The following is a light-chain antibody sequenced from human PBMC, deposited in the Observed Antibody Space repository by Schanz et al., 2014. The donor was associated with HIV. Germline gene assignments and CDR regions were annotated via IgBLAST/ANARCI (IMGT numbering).Light chain of an antibody. Sequence: DIQMTQSPSTLSVSVGDRVTITCRASQSISSYLNWYQQKPGKAPKLLIYAASSLQSGVPSRFSGSGSGTDFTLTISCLQSEDFATYYCQQYNDGSYTFGQGTKLEIK. CDR2: AAS. J-gene: IGKJ2*01. V-gene: IGKV1-39*01. CDR3: QQYNDGSYT. CDR1: QSISSY.